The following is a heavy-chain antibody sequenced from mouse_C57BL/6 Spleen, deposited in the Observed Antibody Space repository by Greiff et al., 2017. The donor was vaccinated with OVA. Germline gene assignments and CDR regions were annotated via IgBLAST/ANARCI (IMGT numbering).Heavy chain of an antibody. J-gene: IGHJ3*01. Sequence: VQLQQSGPELVKPGASVKISCKASGYSFTGYYMNWVKQSPEKSLEWIGEINPSTGGTTHNQKFKAKATLTVDKSSSTAYMQLKSLTSEDSAVYYCASYDYDRGAYWGQGTLVTVSA. D-gene: IGHD2-4*01. CDR3: ASYDYDRGAY. CDR2: INPSTGGT. CDR1: GYSFTGYY. V-gene: IGHV1-42*01.